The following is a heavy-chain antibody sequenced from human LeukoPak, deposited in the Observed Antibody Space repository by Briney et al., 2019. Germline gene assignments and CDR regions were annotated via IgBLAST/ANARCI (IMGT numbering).Heavy chain of an antibody. J-gene: IGHJ3*02. CDR1: GGSISSYY. Sequence: SETLSLTCTVSGGSISSYYWNWIRQPPGKGLEWIGDIHYSGITNYNRSLKSRGTISLDTYKKQFSLKLSSVTAADTAVYFCVKAAPGPHDAFDIWGQGTVVTVSS. CDR3: VKAAPGPHDAFDI. CDR2: IHYSGIT. V-gene: IGHV4-59*08. D-gene: IGHD6-6*01.